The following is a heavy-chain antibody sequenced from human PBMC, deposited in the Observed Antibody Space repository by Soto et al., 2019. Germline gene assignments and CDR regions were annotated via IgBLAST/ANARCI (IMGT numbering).Heavy chain of an antibody. CDR1: GFPFSIYS. D-gene: IGHD1-26*01. CDR3: ARSVGGHFDY. CDR2: ITSDTSTI. J-gene: IGHJ4*02. Sequence: EVQLVESGGGLVQPGGSLRLTCAASGFPFSIYSMNWVRQAPGKGLEWASYITSDTSTIKYADSVKGRFTISRDNAKNLVYRQMNGLRDEDTGVYFCARSVGGHFDYWGQGTVVTVSS. V-gene: IGHV3-48*02.